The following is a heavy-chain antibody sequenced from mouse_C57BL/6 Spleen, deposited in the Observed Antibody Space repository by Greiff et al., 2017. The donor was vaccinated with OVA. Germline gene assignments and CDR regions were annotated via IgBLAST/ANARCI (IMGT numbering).Heavy chain of an antibody. Sequence: EVHLVESGGGLVKPGGSLKLSCAASGFTFSSYTMSWVRQTPEKRLEWVATISGGGGNTYYPDSVKGRFTISRDNAKNTLYLQMSSLRSEDTALYYCARHYYGSSYDDWYFDVWGTGTTVTVSS. CDR1: GFTFSSYT. V-gene: IGHV5-9*01. J-gene: IGHJ1*03. D-gene: IGHD1-1*01. CDR3: ARHYYGSSYDDWYFDV. CDR2: ISGGGGNT.